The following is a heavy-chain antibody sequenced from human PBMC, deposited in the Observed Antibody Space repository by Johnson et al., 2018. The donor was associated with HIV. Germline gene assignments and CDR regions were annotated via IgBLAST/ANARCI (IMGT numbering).Heavy chain of an antibody. D-gene: IGHD3-10*01. J-gene: IGHJ3*02. V-gene: IGHV3-7*03. CDR1: GFTFSSYG. CDR3: ARPIARGASDI. Sequence: EQLVESGGGVVQPGGSLRLSCAASGFTFSSYGMHWVRQAPGKGLEWVANIKEDGSEKYYVDSVRGRFTISRDNAKNSLYLQMNSLRAEDTAVYYCARPIARGASDIWGQGTMVTVSS. CDR2: IKEDGSEK.